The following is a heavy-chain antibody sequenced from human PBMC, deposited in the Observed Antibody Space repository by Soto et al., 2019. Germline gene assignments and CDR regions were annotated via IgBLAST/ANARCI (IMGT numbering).Heavy chain of an antibody. CDR1: GFTFSSYG. V-gene: IGHV3-30*18. J-gene: IGHJ4*02. D-gene: IGHD6-19*01. Sequence: QVQLVESGGGVVQPGRSLRLSCAASGFTFSSYGMHWVRQAPGKGLEWVAVISYDGSNKYYADSVKGRFTISRDNSKNTLYLQMNSLRAEDMAVYYCAKDTEYSSGWGYFDYWGQGTLVTVSS. CDR2: ISYDGSNK. CDR3: AKDTEYSSGWGYFDY.